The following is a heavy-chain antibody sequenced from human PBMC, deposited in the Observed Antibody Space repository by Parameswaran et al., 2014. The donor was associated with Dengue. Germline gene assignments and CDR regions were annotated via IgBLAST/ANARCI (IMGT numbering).Heavy chain of an antibody. V-gene: IGHV3-7*01. CDR2: IKQDGSEK. Sequence: RWIRQPPGKGLEWVANIKQDGSEKYYVDSVKGRFTISRDNAKNSLYLQMNSLRAEDTAVYYCARDRILVDTAMPTGWFDPWGQGTLVTVSS. D-gene: IGHD5-18*01. CDR3: ARDRILVDTAMPTGWFDP. J-gene: IGHJ5*02.